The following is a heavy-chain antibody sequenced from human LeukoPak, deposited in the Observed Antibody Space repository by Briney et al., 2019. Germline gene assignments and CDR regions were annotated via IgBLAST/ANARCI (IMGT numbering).Heavy chain of an antibody. CDR1: GGSISSYY. CDR2: IYYSGST. Sequence: PSETLSLTCTVSGGSISSYYWSWIRQPPAKGLELIGYIYYSGSTNYNPSLKSRVTISLDTSKNQSALKLSTVTAAGTAVYYCARGHSPFGYWRQGTLVTVSS. CDR3: ARGHSPFGY. J-gene: IGHJ4*02. D-gene: IGHD5-18*01. V-gene: IGHV4-59*01.